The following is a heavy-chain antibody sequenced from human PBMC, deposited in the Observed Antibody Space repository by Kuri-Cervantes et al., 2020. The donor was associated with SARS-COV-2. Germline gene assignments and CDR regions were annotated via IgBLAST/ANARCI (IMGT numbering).Heavy chain of an antibody. CDR3: ARDSELLSNYYGMDV. CDR2: IYYSGST. V-gene: IGHV4-61*01. Sequence: SGTLSLSCTPTRGSVSSGSYYWSWIRQPPGKGLEWIGYIYYSGSTNYNPSLKSRVTISVDTSKNQFSLKLSSVTAADTAVYYCARDSELLSNYYGMDVWGQRTTVTVSS. CDR1: RGSVSSGSYY. J-gene: IGHJ6*02. D-gene: IGHD1-1*01.